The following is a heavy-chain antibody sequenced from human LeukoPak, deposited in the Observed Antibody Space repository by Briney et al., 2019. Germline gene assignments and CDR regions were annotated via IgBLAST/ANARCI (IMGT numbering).Heavy chain of an antibody. Sequence: SETLSLTCTVSGGSLSSSSYYWGWIRQPPGKGLEWIGSIYYSGGTYYNPSLKSRVTMSVDTSKNQFSLKLSSVTAADTAVYYCARTSPNKQNYSWFDPWGQGTLVTVSS. CDR3: ARTSPNKQNYSWFDP. J-gene: IGHJ5*02. V-gene: IGHV4-39*07. CDR2: IYYSGGT. D-gene: IGHD1-7*01. CDR1: GGSLSSSSYY.